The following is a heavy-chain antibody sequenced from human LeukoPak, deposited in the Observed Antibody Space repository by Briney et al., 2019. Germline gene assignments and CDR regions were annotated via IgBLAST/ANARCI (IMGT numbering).Heavy chain of an antibody. CDR2: INPNSGGT. CDR3: ARARSKDYSNWFDP. D-gene: IGHD4-11*01. J-gene: IGHJ5*02. V-gene: IGHV1-2*02. Sequence: ASVRVSCMESGYTFTGYYIHWGRQAPGQGGEWMGWINPNSGGTNYAQKFQGRVTMTRDTSISTAYMELSRLRSDDTAVYYCARARSKDYSNWFDPWGQGTLVTVSS. CDR1: GYTFTGYY.